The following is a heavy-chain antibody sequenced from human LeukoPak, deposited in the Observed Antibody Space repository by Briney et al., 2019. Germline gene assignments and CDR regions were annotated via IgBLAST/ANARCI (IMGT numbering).Heavy chain of an antibody. V-gene: IGHV4-39*01. D-gene: IGHD6-13*01. CDR3: ARRISSSWFPGWFDP. Sequence: SETLSLTCTVSGGSISSSINYWAWIRQPPGKGLEWIATTKYGASTSYNPSLRSRVTISVDTSKNQFSLKLSSVTAADTAVYYCARRISSSWFPGWFDPWGQGTLVTVSS. J-gene: IGHJ5*02. CDR1: GGSISSSINY. CDR2: TKYGAST.